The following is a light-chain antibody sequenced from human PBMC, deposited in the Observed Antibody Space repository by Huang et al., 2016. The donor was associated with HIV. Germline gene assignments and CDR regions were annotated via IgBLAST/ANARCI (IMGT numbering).Light chain of an antibody. CDR1: QSITRY. CDR3: QQRSNWPTMYT. J-gene: IGKJ2*01. Sequence: IILTQSPATLSLSPGESATLSCRASQSITRYLAWYQQKPGQAPRLLIYDASVRATGSPTRFSGSGSGTDFTLTINSLEPEDFALYYCQQRSNWPTMYTFGQGTKLEI. V-gene: IGKV3-11*01. CDR2: DAS.